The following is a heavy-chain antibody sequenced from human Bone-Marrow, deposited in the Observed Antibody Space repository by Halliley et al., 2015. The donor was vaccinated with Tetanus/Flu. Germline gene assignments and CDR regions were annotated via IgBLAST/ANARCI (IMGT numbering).Heavy chain of an antibody. D-gene: IGHD6-13*01. V-gene: IGHV4-31*02. J-gene: IGHJ4*02. CDR2: IYYGGDT. CDR3: ARTAGTDFDS. Sequence: KGMEWFWYIYYGGDTYYNPSLKSRVMISSDTPKNQFSLRLSSVTAADTAIYYCARTAGTDFDSWGQGTLVTVSS.